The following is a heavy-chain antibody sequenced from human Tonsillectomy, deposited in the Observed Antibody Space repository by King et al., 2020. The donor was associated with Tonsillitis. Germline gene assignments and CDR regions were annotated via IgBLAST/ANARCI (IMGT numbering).Heavy chain of an antibody. CDR3: ARQLGVLSYCSSTSCPAPYWYFDL. CDR1: SGSIGSSSYS. J-gene: IGHJ2*01. D-gene: IGHD2-2*01. CDR2: IYYSGST. Sequence: VQLQESGPGLVKPSETLSLTCTVSSGSIGSSSYSWGWIRQPPGKGLEWIGSIYYSGSTYYNPSLKSRVTISVDTSKNQFSLKLSSVTAADTAVYYCARQLGVLSYCSSTSCPAPYWYFDLWGRGTLVTVSS. V-gene: IGHV4-39*07.